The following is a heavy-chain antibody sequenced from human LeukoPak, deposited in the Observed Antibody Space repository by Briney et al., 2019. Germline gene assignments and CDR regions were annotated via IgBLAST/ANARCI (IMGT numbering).Heavy chain of an antibody. CDR3: AKETVAEFEFDY. Sequence: ASVKVSCKASGYNFRRYGMHLLRQATGQGREWMGWINTNTGNPTYAQGFTGRFVFSLDISVSTAYLQISSLKAEDTAVYYCAKETVAEFEFDYWGQGTLVTVSS. J-gene: IGHJ4*02. CDR1: GYNFRRYG. D-gene: IGHD6-19*01. V-gene: IGHV7-4-1*02. CDR2: INTNTGNP.